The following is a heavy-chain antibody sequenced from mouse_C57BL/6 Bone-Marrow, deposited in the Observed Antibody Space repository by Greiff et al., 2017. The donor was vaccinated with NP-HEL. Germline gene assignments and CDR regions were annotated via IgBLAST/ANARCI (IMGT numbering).Heavy chain of an antibody. J-gene: IGHJ4*01. V-gene: IGHV1-63*01. CDR3: ARDLLYAMDY. Sequence: VQLQQSGAELVRPGTSVKMSCKASGYTFTNYWIGWAKQRPGHGLEWIGDIYPGGGYTKYNEKFKGKATLTADKSSSTAYMQFSSLTSEDSAIYYCARDLLYAMDYWGQGTSVTVSS. CDR2: IYPGGGYT. CDR1: GYTFTNYW.